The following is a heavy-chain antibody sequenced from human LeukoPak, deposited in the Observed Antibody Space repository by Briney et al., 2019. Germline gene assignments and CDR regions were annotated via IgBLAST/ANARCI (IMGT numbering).Heavy chain of an antibody. V-gene: IGHV4-34*01. CDR3: ARGLINLRYNWFDP. CDR1: GGSFSGYY. CDR2: INHSGST. J-gene: IGHJ5*02. D-gene: IGHD3-10*01. Sequence: SETLSLTCAVYGGSFSGYYWSWIRQPPGKGLEWIGEINHSGSTNYNPSLKSRVTISVDTSKNQFSLKLSSVTAADTAVYYCARGLINLRYNWFDPWGQGTLVTVSS.